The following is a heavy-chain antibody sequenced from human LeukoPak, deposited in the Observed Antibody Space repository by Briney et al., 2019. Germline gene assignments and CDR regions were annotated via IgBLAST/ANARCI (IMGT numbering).Heavy chain of an antibody. D-gene: IGHD1-1*01. CDR3: IANLDY. CDR2: LKSKTDGETS. J-gene: IGHJ4*02. CDR1: GITFSDAW. Sequence: PGGSLRLSCEASGITFSDAWMSWVRQVPGKGLEWIALLKSKTDGETSDYAAPVKGRFTVSRNDAENTLFLQMDRLKIDDTAVYYCIANLDYWGQGTLVTVSS. V-gene: IGHV3-15*01.